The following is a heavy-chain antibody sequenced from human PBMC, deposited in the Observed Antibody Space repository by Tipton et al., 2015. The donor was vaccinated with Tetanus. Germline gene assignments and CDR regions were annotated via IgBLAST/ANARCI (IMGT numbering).Heavy chain of an antibody. Sequence: LRLSCVVSGDSIKSYYWSWIRQSAGKGLEWIGRIYKGGDVNYNPSLKSRLTLSVDTSKTRLSLKLTSVTASDTAVYYCARDQGGGRVVRLNWFDPWGQGTLVTVSS. D-gene: IGHD6-6*01. CDR3: ARDQGGGRVVRLNWFDP. CDR1: GDSIKSYY. V-gene: IGHV4-4*07. CDR2: IYKGGDV. J-gene: IGHJ5*02.